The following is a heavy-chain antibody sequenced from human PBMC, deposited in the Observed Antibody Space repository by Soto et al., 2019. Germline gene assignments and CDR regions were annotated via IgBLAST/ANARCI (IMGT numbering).Heavy chain of an antibody. D-gene: IGHD3-22*01. J-gene: IGHJ4*02. CDR1: GYTFTGYF. CDR3: ARVRTYYDNSGYYSWRFDL. V-gene: IGHV1-2*02. Sequence: ASVKVSCKASGYTFTGYFMHWVRQAPGQGLEWMGWINPNSGDTKYAQKFQGRVTMTRDMSISTAYMELRRLTSDDTAVYYCARVRTYYDNSGYYSWRFDLWGQGTLVTVSS. CDR2: INPNSGDT.